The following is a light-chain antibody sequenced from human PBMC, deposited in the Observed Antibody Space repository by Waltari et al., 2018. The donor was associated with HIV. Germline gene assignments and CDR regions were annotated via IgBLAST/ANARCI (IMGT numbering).Light chain of an antibody. Sequence: ETVMTQSPATLSASPGDTVTLSCTASQSIDDKLAWYQQKPGQSPRLLFYAASTGATGVPGRFSGSGSGTDFTLKISRVEAEDVGVYYCMQALQTLMYTFGQGTKLEIK. CDR3: MQALQTLMYT. CDR2: AAS. CDR1: QSIDDK. J-gene: IGKJ2*01. V-gene: IGKV3-15*01.